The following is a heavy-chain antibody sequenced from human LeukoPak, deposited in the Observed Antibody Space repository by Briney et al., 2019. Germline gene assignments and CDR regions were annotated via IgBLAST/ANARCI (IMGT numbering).Heavy chain of an antibody. Sequence: GGSLRLSCAASGDTLSSYGMNWVRQAPGKGLEWVAFIRDDGSNKYYADSVKGRFTISRDNSKNTLYLEVISLTAEDTAVYYCAKDDAWLRFGEWSQGTLVTVSS. CDR2: IRDDGSNK. CDR1: GDTLSSYG. J-gene: IGHJ4*02. D-gene: IGHD3-10*01. V-gene: IGHV3-30*02. CDR3: AKDDAWLRFGE.